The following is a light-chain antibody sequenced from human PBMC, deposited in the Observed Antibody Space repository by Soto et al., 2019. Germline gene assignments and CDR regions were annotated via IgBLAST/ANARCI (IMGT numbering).Light chain of an antibody. CDR3: QERSNWPPIT. CDR2: DAS. V-gene: IGKV3-11*01. Sequence: EIVLTQSPATLSLSPGERATLSFISSQSVSSYLAWFQQKPGQAPRLLIYDASNRATSIPARFSGSGSGTDFTLTISSLAPEDSAVYYCQERSNWPPITCGQGTRLEIK. J-gene: IGKJ5*01. CDR1: QSVSSY.